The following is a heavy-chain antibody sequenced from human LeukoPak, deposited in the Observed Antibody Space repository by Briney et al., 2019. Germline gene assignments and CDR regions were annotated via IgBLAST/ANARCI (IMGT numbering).Heavy chain of an antibody. CDR2: IYYSGST. D-gene: IGHD5-12*01. Sequence: SETLSLTCTVSGGSLSSSSYYWGWIRQPPGTGLEWIGSIYYSGSTYYNPSLKSRVTISLDTSKNQFSLKLSSVTAADTAVYYCAGLPYYYYYYMDVWGKGTTVTVSS. CDR1: GGSLSSSSYY. V-gene: IGHV4-39*01. CDR3: AGLPYYYYYYMDV. J-gene: IGHJ6*03.